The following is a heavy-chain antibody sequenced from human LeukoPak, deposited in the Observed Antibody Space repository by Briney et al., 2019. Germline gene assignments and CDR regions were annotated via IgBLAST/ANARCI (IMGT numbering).Heavy chain of an antibody. CDR3: AKGDWDSPVDY. D-gene: IGHD1/OR15-1a*01. CDR1: GFTFSDYW. Sequence: GGSLRLSCKASGFTFSDYWMHWVRQAPGKGLEWVSAISGSGGSTYYADSVKGRFTISRDNSKNTLYLQMNSLRAEDTAVYYCAKGDWDSPVDYWGQGTLVTVSS. V-gene: IGHV3-23*01. J-gene: IGHJ4*02. CDR2: ISGSGGST.